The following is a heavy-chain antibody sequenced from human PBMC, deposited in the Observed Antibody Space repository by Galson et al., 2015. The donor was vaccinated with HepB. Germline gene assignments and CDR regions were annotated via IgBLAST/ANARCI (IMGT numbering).Heavy chain of an antibody. CDR1: GFTFSSYW. Sequence: SLRLSCAASGFTFSSYWMHWVRQAPGKGLVWVSRINSDGSSTSYADSVKGRFTISRDNAKNTLYLQMNGLRAADTAVYYCARDGAYSSSDYCGQGTLVTVSS. CDR2: INSDGSST. CDR3: ARDGAYSSSDY. J-gene: IGHJ4*02. D-gene: IGHD6-6*01. V-gene: IGHV3-74*01.